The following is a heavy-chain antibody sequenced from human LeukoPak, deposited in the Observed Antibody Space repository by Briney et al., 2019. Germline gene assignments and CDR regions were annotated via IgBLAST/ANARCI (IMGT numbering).Heavy chain of an antibody. V-gene: IGHV4-38-2*02. CDR1: GYSIAHGFF. CDR2: LYHSGTT. CDR3: ARLIPCGGDCLDY. Sequence: PSETLSLTCTVSGYSIAHGFFWAWIRQPPGGGLEWIGSLYHSGTTYYNTSLKSRISTSVDTSKNQFSLKLSSVTAADTAVYYCARLIPCGGDCLDYWGQGTLVTVSS. D-gene: IGHD2-21*02. J-gene: IGHJ4*02.